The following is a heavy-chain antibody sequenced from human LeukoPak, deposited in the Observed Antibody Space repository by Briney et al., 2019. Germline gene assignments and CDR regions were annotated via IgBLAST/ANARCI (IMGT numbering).Heavy chain of an antibody. CDR1: GYTFTSYY. J-gene: IGHJ5*02. D-gene: IGHD1-1*01. CDR3: AREAETTLNWFDP. CDR2: INPNSGGA. Sequence: ASVKVSFKASGYTFTSYYIHWVRQAPGQGLEWMGWINPNSGGAKYAQKFQGRVTMTRDTSISTAYMELSRLRSDDTAVYYCAREAETTLNWFDPWGQGTLVTVSS. V-gene: IGHV1-2*02.